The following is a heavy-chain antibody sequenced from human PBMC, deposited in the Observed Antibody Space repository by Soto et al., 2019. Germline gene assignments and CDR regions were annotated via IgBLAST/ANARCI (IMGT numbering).Heavy chain of an antibody. V-gene: IGHV3-33*01. J-gene: IGHJ4*02. CDR2: IWYDGSNK. D-gene: IGHD1-26*01. CDR1: GFTFSSYG. CDR3: ARDWWELGRPDGDY. Sequence: GGSLRLSCAASGFTFSSYGMHWVRQAPGKGLEWVAVIWYDGSNKYYADSVKGRFTISRDNSKNTLYLQMNSLRAEDTAVYYCARDWWELGRPDGDYWGQGTLVTVSS.